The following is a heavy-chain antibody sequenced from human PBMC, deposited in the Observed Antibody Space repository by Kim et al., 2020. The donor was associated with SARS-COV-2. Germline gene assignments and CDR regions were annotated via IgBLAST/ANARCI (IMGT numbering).Heavy chain of an antibody. V-gene: IGHV1-3*01. Sequence: QNIQDRVTITRDTSADTAYMELSSLRSEDTAVYYCASGGYCSGGSCYLDYWGQGTLVTVSS. J-gene: IGHJ4*02. CDR3: ASGGYCSGGSCYLDY. D-gene: IGHD2-15*01.